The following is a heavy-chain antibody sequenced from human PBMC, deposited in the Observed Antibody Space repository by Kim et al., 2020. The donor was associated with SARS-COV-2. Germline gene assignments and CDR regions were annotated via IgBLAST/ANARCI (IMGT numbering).Heavy chain of an antibody. D-gene: IGHD2-2*01. CDR3: AREHQSTSYYYYGMDV. CDR2: IYYSGST. V-gene: IGHV4-31*03. Sequence: SETLSLTCTVSGGSISSGGYYWSWIRQHPGKGLEWIGYIYYSGSTYYNPSLKSRVTISVDTSKNQFSLKLSSVTAADTAVYYCAREHQSTSYYYYGMDVWGQGTTVTVSS. J-gene: IGHJ6*02. CDR1: GGSISSGGYY.